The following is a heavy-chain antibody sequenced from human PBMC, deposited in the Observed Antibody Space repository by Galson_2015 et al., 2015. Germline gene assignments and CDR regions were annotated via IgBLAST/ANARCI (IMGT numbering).Heavy chain of an antibody. J-gene: IGHJ3*02. CDR2: IIPILGIA. CDR3: ARIGMVRGGSLIAFDI. Sequence: SVKVSCKASGGTFSSYTISWVRQAPGQGLEWMGRIIPILGIANYAQKFQGRVTITADKSTSTAYMKLSSLRSEDTAVYYCARIGMVRGGSLIAFDIGGQGQWSPSLQ. CDR1: GGTFSSYT. D-gene: IGHD4-23*01. V-gene: IGHV1-69*02.